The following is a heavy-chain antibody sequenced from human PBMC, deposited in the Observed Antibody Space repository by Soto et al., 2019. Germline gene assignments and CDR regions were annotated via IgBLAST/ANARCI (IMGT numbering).Heavy chain of an antibody. D-gene: IGHD6-13*01. J-gene: IGHJ5*02. Sequence: SETLSLTCAVYGGSFSGYHWSWIRQPPGKGLEWIGEINHSGSTNYNPSLKSRVTISVDTSKNQFSLKLSSVTAADTAVYYCARGNIFSSSSWSYWFDPWGQGTLVTVSS. CDR2: INHSGST. V-gene: IGHV4-34*01. CDR3: ARGNIFSSSSWSYWFDP. CDR1: GGSFSGYH.